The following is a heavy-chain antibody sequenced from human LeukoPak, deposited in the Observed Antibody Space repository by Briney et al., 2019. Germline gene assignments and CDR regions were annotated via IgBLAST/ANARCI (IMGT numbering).Heavy chain of an antibody. Sequence: SETLSLTCAVYGGSFSGYYWSWIRQPPGKGLEWIGEINHSGSTNYNPSLKSRVTISVDTSKNQFSLKLSSVTAADTAVYYCAREKAAGGGTYYFDYWGQGTLVTVSS. J-gene: IGHJ4*02. D-gene: IGHD6-13*01. CDR1: GGSFSGYY. CDR3: AREKAAGGGTYYFDY. V-gene: IGHV4-34*01. CDR2: INHSGST.